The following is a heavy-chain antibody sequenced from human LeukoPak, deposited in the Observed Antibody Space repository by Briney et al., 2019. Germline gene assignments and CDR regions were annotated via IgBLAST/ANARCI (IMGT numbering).Heavy chain of an antibody. CDR1: GGSISSSNW. Sequence: PSGTLSLTCAVSGGSISSSNWWSWVRQPPGKGLEWIGEIYHSGSTNYNPSLKSRVALSVDKSKNQFSLKLNSVTAADTAVYYCARDLRVAVAGNDAFDIWGQGTMVTVSS. CDR3: ARDLRVAVAGNDAFDI. J-gene: IGHJ3*02. V-gene: IGHV4-4*02. CDR2: IYHSGST. D-gene: IGHD6-19*01.